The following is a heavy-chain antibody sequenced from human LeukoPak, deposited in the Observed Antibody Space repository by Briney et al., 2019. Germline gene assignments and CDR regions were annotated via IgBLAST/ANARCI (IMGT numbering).Heavy chain of an antibody. D-gene: IGHD5-18*01. J-gene: IGHJ4*02. CDR2: IYPGDSDT. CDR1: GYSFTSYR. V-gene: IGHV5-51*01. Sequence: GESLKISCKGSGYSFTSYRIGWVRQMPGKGLEWMGIIYPGDSDTRYSPSFQGQVTISADKSISTAYLQWSSLKASDTAMYYCARRGYSYGSSPDYWGQGTLVTVSS. CDR3: ARRGYSYGSSPDY.